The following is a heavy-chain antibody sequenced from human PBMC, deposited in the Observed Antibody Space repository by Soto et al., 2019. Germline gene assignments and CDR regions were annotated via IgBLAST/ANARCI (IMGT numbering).Heavy chain of an antibody. V-gene: IGHV3-15*01. J-gene: IGHJ4*02. Sequence: GGSLRLSCFASGFTFSKAWMNWVRQAPGKGLEWVGRIKSKTDGGTTDYAAPVKGRFTMSRDDSKYTLYLQMNSLQTEDTAVYYCTAGYYDDIWGLYRYIDYWGQGTLVTVSS. CDR1: GFTFSKAW. CDR3: TAGYYDDIWGLYRYIDY. CDR2: IKSKTDGGTT. D-gene: IGHD3-16*02.